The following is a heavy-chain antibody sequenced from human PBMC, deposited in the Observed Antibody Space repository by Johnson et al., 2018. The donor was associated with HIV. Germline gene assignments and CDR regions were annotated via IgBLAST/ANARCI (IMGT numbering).Heavy chain of an antibody. Sequence: EQLVESGGRLVQPGGSRRPSRAAPVFTLSRYRMTWVRHVPGKGLAWVANIKQEGSEKYYVDSVKGRLTISRDNAKNSLYLQMNSLRAEDTAVYYCARDSDQYSSGWYEQLDAFDIWGQGTMVTVSS. CDR3: ARDSDQYSSGWYEQLDAFDI. CDR2: IKQEGSEK. J-gene: IGHJ3*02. V-gene: IGHV3-7*01. CDR1: VFTLSRYR. D-gene: IGHD6-19*01.